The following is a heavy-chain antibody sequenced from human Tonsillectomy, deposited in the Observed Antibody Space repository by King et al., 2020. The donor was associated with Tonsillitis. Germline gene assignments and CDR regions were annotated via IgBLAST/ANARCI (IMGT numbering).Heavy chain of an antibody. CDR3: AKDIWGAAGTP. V-gene: IGHV3-23*03. D-gene: IGHD6-13*01. J-gene: IGHJ5*02. Sequence: VQLVESGGGLVQSGGSLRLSCAASGFTFSIYTMSWVRQAPGKGLEWVSVIYNGSKAYYADSVKGRFNIFRDNSKNTVYLQMNSLRVEDTAVYYCAKDIWGAAGTPWGQGTLVPVAS. CDR2: IYNGSKA. CDR1: GFTFSIYT.